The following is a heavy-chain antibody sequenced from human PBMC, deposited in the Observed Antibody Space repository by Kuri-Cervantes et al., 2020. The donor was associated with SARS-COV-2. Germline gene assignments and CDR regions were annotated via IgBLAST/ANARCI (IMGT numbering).Heavy chain of an antibody. J-gene: IGHJ4*02. V-gene: IGHV4-38-2*01. CDR2: IYPSGST. CDR3: SRGFDLLTGSRALDY. CDR1: GHSITSGYD. D-gene: IGHD3-9*01. Sequence: SETLSLTCAVSGHSITSGYDWVWIRQSPEKGLEWIGDIYPSGSTYYNPSLKSRVTMSVDTSKNLFSLKVNSVTAADTAVYFCSRGFDLLTGSRALDYWGQGTLVTVSS.